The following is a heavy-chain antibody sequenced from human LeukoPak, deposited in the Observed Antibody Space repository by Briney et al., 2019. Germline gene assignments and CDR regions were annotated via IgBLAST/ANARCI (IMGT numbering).Heavy chain of an antibody. D-gene: IGHD2-15*01. Sequence: PGGSLRLSCAASGFTFSSYWMSWVRQPPGKGLEWIGEISHSGGTDYNPSLKSRVTISVDTSRNQFSLKLSSVTAADTAVYYCAREIPVCSGGSCYGNYYYYYYMDVWGKGTTVTISS. CDR1: GFTFSSYW. CDR2: ISHSGGT. V-gene: IGHV4-34*01. J-gene: IGHJ6*03. CDR3: AREIPVCSGGSCYGNYYYYYYMDV.